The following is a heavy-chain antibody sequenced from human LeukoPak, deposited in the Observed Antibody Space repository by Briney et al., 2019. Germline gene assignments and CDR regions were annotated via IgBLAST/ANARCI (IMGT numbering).Heavy chain of an antibody. CDR3: ARAYCSGGSCYSSRGMFDP. Sequence: SETLSLTCSVSGGAISTYYWSWIRHPPREGLWWIGDIYYSGSTNYNPSLKSRVTISLDTSKNQFSLKLTSVTAADTAIYYCARAYCSGGSCYSSRGMFDPWGQGTLVTVSS. CDR1: GGAISTYY. V-gene: IGHV4-59*01. D-gene: IGHD2-15*01. CDR2: IYYSGST. J-gene: IGHJ5*02.